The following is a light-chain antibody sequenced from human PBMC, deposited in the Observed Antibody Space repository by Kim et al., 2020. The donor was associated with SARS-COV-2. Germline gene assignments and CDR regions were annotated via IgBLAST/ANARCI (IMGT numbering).Light chain of an antibody. V-gene: IGLV2-8*01. CDR2: EVS. J-gene: IGLJ2*01. CDR3: SSYAGSNKGV. Sequence: GPSVTISCTGTSSDVGAYNYVSWYQQHPGKAPKLMIYEVSKRPSGVPDRFSGSKSGNTASLTVSGLQAEDEADYYCSSYAGSNKGVFGGGTQLTVL. CDR1: SSDVGAYNY.